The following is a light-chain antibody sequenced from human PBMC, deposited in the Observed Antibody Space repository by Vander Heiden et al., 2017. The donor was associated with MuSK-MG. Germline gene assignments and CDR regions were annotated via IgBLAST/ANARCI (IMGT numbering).Light chain of an antibody. CDR1: QGISSY. J-gene: IGKJ4*01. Sequence: VIWMTQSSSLLSASTGDRVTISRRKSQGISSYLAWYQLKPVITPELLIYAASTLQSGVPSRFSGCGSVTDFTLTIICLQSEDFATYYCQQDDSFPFTFGGGTKVEIK. CDR2: AAS. V-gene: IGKV1D-8*03. CDR3: QQDDSFPFT.